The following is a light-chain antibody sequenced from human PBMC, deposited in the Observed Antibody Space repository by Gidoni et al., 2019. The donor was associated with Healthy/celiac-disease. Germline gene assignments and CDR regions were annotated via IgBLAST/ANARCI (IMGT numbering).Light chain of an antibody. Sequence: DIQMTQSPSSLSASVGDRVTLTFQASQDISNYLNWYQQKPGKAPKLLIYDASNLETGVPSRFSGSGSGTDFTFTISSLQPEDIATYYCQQYDNLPAITFGQGTRLEIK. CDR3: QQYDNLPAIT. J-gene: IGKJ5*01. CDR2: DAS. V-gene: IGKV1-33*01. CDR1: QDISNY.